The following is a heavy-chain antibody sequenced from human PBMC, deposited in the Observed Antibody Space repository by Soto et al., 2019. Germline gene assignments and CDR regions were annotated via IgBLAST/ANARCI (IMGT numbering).Heavy chain of an antibody. J-gene: IGHJ4*02. D-gene: IGHD1-26*01. CDR1: GYTFTSYY. Sequence: ASVKVSCKASGYTFTSYYMHWVRQAPGQGLEWMGIINPSLKSRVTISVDTSKNQFSLKLSSVTAADTAVYYCASARIEGNYFDYWGQGTLVTVSS. V-gene: IGHV1-46*01. CDR2: INP. CDR3: ASARIEGNYFDY.